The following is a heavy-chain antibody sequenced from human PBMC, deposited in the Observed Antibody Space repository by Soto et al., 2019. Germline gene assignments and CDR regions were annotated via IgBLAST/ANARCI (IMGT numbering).Heavy chain of an antibody. CDR2: IYHSGST. CDR3: ARQENGDYAWYFDL. D-gene: IGHD4-17*01. CDR1: SGSISSSNW. Sequence: QVQLQESGPGLVKPSGTLSLTCAVSSGSISSSNWWSWVRQPPGKGLGWIGEIYHSGSTNYTPSLKSRVTISVDKSKNQVSRKLSSVTAADTAVYYCARQENGDYAWYFDLWGRGTLVTVSS. V-gene: IGHV4-4*02. J-gene: IGHJ2*01.